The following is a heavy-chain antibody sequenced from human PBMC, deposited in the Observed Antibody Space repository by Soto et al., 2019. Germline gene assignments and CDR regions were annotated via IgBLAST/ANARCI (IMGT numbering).Heavy chain of an antibody. J-gene: IGHJ6*02. D-gene: IGHD6-13*01. CDR1: GGTFSSYA. CDR2: IIPIFGTA. CDR3: ARQGIAAAAISLGYYYGMDV. V-gene: IGHV1-69*13. Sequence: SVKVSCKASGGTFSSYAISWVRQAPGQGLEWMGGIIPIFGTANYAQKFQGRVTITADESTSTAYMELSSLRSEDTAVYYCARQGIAAAAISLGYYYGMDVWGQGTTVTVSS.